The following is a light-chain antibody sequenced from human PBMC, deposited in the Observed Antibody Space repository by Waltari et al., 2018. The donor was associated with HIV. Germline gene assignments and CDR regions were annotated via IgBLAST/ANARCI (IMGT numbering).Light chain of an antibody. CDR3: CSYANSSTSFYV. J-gene: IGLJ1*01. CDR2: EVS. CDR1: SSDVGTYNL. V-gene: IGLV2-23*02. Sequence: QSALTQPASVSGSPGQSITISCTGTSSDVGTYNLVSWYQQPPGDAPKLILFEVSERPSGVSSRFSGSKSCNTASLTISGLQAEDGADYYGCSYANSSTSFYVFRSGTKVTVL.